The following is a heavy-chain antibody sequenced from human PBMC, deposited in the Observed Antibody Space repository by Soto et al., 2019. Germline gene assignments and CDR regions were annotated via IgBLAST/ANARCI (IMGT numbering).Heavy chain of an antibody. CDR3: ARDYVGAYCSSTSCYSDYYYGMDV. CDR2: ISSSSSTI. J-gene: IGHJ6*02. D-gene: IGHD2-2*01. CDR1: WCTVSSNY. Sequence: GVSLRLSCAASWCTVSSNYINWVRQAPGKGLEWVSYISSSSSTIYYADSVKGRFTISRDNAKNSLYLQMNSLRAEDTAVYYCARDYVGAYCSSTSCYSDYYYGMDVWGQGTTVTVSS. V-gene: IGHV3-48*01.